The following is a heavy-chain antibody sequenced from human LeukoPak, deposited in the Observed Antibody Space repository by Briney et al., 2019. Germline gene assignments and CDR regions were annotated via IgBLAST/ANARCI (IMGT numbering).Heavy chain of an antibody. CDR1: GYTFSRND. D-gene: IGHD2-2*01. J-gene: IGHJ4*02. CDR3: ARGIDQGVDY. CDR2: MSPSRDNT. V-gene: IGHV1-8*01. Sequence: ASVKVSCKASGYTFSRNDINWFRQASGQGLEWMGRMSPSRDNTGYAQKFQGRVAMTRDISTSTAYMDLSSLIFEDTAVYYCARGIDQGVDYWGQGTLVTVSS.